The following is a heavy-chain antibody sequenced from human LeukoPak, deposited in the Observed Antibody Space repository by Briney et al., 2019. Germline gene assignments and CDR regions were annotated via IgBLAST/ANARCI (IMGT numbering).Heavy chain of an antibody. J-gene: IGHJ4*02. CDR2: IYPGDSDT. Sequence: ASVKVSCKGSGYSFTSYWIGWVRQMPGKGLEWMGTIYPGDSDTRYSPSFQGQVTISADKSISTAYLQWSSLKASDTAMYYCARHRNGDADYWGQGTLVTVSS. CDR3: ARHRNGDADY. D-gene: IGHD4-17*01. V-gene: IGHV5-51*01. CDR1: GYSFTSYW.